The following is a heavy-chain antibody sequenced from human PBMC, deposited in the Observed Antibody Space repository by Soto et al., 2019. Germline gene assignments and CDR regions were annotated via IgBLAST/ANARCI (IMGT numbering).Heavy chain of an antibody. CDR1: GGSISSYY. D-gene: IGHD6-19*01. Sequence: SETLSLTCTVSGGSISSYYWSWIRQPPGKGLEWIGYIYYSGSTNYNPSLKSRVTISVDTSKNQFSLKMSSVTAADTAVYFCVMSPGWYKIDFWGQGILVTVSS. J-gene: IGHJ4*02. CDR2: IYYSGST. V-gene: IGHV4-59*12. CDR3: VMSPGWYKIDF.